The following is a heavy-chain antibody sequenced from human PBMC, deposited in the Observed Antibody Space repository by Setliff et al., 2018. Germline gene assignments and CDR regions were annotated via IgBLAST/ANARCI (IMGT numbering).Heavy chain of an antibody. CDR1: GGSISPYF. J-gene: IGHJ2*01. D-gene: IGHD3-10*01. Sequence: PSETLSLTCTVSGGSISPYFWSWIRQSPGKGLEWIGYIYHNGNTNFNPSLKSRVTMSVDTSKNQFSLNLNSVTAADTAVYFCARAVPRGATPGYWYFDRWGRGTLVTVSA. CDR3: ARAVPRGATPGYWYFDR. V-gene: IGHV4-59*12. CDR2: IYHNGNT.